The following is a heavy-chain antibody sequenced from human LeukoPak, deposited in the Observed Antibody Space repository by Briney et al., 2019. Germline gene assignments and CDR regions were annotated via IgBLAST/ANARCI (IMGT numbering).Heavy chain of an antibody. D-gene: IGHD2-8*01. CDR2: ISSSGSTI. Sequence: GGSLRLSCAASGFTFSSYEMNWVRQAPGKGLEWVSYISSSGSTIYYADSVKGRFTISRDNAKNSLYLQMSSLRAEDTAVYYCARMYGLWYYMDVWGKGTTVTISS. J-gene: IGHJ6*03. CDR1: GFTFSSYE. V-gene: IGHV3-48*03. CDR3: ARMYGLWYYMDV.